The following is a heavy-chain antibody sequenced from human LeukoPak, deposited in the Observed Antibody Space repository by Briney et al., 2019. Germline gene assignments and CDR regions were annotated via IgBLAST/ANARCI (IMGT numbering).Heavy chain of an antibody. Sequence: PGGSLRLSCAASGFTVSSNYMSWVRQAPGKGLEWVSVIYSGGSTYYADSVKGRFTISRDNSKNTLYLQMNSLRAEDTAVYYCARARYYYGSGSLHYYYGMDVWGQGTTVTVSS. V-gene: IGHV3-66*01. CDR1: GFTVSSNY. J-gene: IGHJ6*02. CDR3: ARARYYYGSGSLHYYYGMDV. CDR2: IYSGGST. D-gene: IGHD3-10*01.